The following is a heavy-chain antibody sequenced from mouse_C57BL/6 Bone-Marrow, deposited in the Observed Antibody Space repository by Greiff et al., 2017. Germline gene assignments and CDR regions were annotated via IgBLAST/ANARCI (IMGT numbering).Heavy chain of an antibody. CDR1: GFTFSDYY. D-gene: IGHD1-1*01. Sequence: EVMLVESEGGLVQPGSSMKLSCTASGFTFSDYYMAWVRQVPEKGLEWVANINYDGSSTYYLDSLKSRFIISRDNAKNILYLQMSSLKSEDTATYYCARGDYGSSPPTAYFDVWGTGTTVTVSS. J-gene: IGHJ1*03. V-gene: IGHV5-16*01. CDR3: ARGDYGSSPPTAYFDV. CDR2: INYDGSST.